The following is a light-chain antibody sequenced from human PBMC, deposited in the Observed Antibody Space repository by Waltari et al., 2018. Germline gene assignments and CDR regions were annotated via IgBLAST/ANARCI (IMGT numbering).Light chain of an antibody. CDR1: SNNVGNQG. V-gene: IGLV10-54*04. Sequence: QAGLTQPPSVSKGLRQTATLTCTGDSNNVGNQGAAWLQQHQGHPPKLLSYRNNNRPSGISEIFSASRSGNTASLTITGLQPEDEADYYCSAWDSSLRAHVFGTGTKVTVL. CDR2: RNN. CDR3: SAWDSSLRAHV. J-gene: IGLJ1*01.